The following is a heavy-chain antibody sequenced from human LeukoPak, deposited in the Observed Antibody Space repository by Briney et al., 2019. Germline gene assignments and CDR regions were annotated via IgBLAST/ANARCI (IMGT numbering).Heavy chain of an antibody. Sequence: TGGSLRLSCAASGFTFSTYAMTWVRQAPGKGLECVSAISGSGGSTYYADSVKGRFTISRDNSKNTLYLQMNFLRAEDTALYYCAEDLGSGSYDYFFYGMDVWGQGTMVTVSS. V-gene: IGHV3-23*01. D-gene: IGHD3-22*01. CDR3: AEDLGSGSYDYFFYGMDV. CDR2: ISGSGGST. CDR1: GFTFSTYA. J-gene: IGHJ6*02.